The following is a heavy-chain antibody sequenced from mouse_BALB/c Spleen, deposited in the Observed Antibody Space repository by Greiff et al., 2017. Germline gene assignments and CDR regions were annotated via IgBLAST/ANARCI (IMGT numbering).Heavy chain of an antibody. V-gene: IGHV1-62-2*01. J-gene: IGHJ2*01. D-gene: IGHD2-10*02. CDR2: FYPGSGSI. CDR1: GYTFTEYI. Sequence: VQLQESGAGLVKPGASVKLSCKASGYTFTEYIIHWVKQRSGQGLEWIGWFYPGSGSIKYNEKFKDKATLTADKSSSTVYMELSRLTSEDSAVYFCARHEDRYGPFDYWGQGTTLTVSS. CDR3: ARHEDRYGPFDY.